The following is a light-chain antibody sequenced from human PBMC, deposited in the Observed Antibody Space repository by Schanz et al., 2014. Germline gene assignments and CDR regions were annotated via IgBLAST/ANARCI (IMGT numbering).Light chain of an antibody. V-gene: IGLV2-8*01. CDR1: TSDVGGYNF. CDR3: SSYAGSTTYWL. J-gene: IGLJ3*02. CDR2: EVT. Sequence: QSALIQPPSASGSPGQSVAISCTGTTSDVGGYNFVSWYQQHPGKAPKLMIYEVTKRPSGVPDRFSGSKSGNTASLTVSGLQAEDEADYYCSSYAGSTTYWLFGGGTKLTVL.